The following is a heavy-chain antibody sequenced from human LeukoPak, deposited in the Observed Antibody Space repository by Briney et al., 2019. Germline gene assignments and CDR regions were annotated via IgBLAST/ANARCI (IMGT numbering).Heavy chain of an antibody. CDR1: GFTFSSYA. J-gene: IGHJ4*02. CDR2: ISYDGSNK. D-gene: IGHD6-19*01. Sequence: HPGRSLRLSCAASGFTFSSYAMHWVRQAPGKGLEWVAVISYDGSNKYYADSVKGRFTISRDNFKNTLYLQMNSLRAEDTAVYYCARSIAVAGFLTSDILDYWGQGTLVTVSS. CDR3: ARSIAVAGFLTSDILDY. V-gene: IGHV3-30*04.